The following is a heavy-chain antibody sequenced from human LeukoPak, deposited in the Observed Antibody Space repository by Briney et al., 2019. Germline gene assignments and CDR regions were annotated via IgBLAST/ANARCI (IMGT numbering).Heavy chain of an antibody. V-gene: IGHV3-30*03. J-gene: IGHJ4*02. CDR2: ISYDGSNK. CDR3: ARGLYKNGWYYFDY. CDR1: GFTFSSYG. Sequence: GGSLRLSCAASGFTFSSYGMHWVRQAPGKGLEWVAVISYDGSNKYYADSVKGRFTISRDNSKNTLYLQMNSLRAEDTAVYYCARGLYKNGWYYFDYWGQGTLVTVSS. D-gene: IGHD6-19*01.